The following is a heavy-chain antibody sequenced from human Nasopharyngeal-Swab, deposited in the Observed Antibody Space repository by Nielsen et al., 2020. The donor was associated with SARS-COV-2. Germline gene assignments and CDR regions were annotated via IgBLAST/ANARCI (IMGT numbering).Heavy chain of an antibody. CDR3: ASSGEQQLVPGY. V-gene: IGHV3-66*01. CDR1: GFTVSSNY. Sequence: GESLKISCAASGFTVSSNYMSWVRQAPGKGLEWVSVIYSGGSTYYADSVKGRFTISRDNSKNTLYLQMNSLRAEDTAVYYCASSGEQQLVPGYWGQGTLVTVSS. D-gene: IGHD6-13*01. CDR2: IYSGGST. J-gene: IGHJ4*02.